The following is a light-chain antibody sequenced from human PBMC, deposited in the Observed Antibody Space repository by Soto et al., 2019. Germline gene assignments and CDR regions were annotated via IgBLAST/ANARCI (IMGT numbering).Light chain of an antibody. Sequence: QSVLTQPPSASGSPGQSVTISCTGTKSDIGVYDFVSWYQHHPGKAPRLIIYEVVQRPSGVPDRFSGSKSGNTASLTVYGLQAADEADYFCKSYAGSNTYVFGSGTKLTVL. V-gene: IGLV2-8*01. J-gene: IGLJ1*01. CDR3: KSYAGSNTYV. CDR2: EVV. CDR1: KSDIGVYDF.